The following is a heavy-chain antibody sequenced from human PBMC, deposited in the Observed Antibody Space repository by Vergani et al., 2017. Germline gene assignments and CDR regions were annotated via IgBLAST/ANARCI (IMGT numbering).Heavy chain of an antibody. V-gene: IGHV3-9*01. D-gene: IGHD2-15*01. CDR3: AKDMARGCSGGSSSTYCYYGMDV. J-gene: IGHJ6*02. Sequence: EVQLVESGGGLVQPGRSLRLSCAASGFTFDDYAMHWVRQAPGKGLEWVSGISWNSGSIGYADSVKGRFTISRDNAKNSMYLQMNSLRAEDTDLYYCAKDMARGCSGGSSSTYCYYGMDVWGQGTTVTVSS. CDR1: GFTFDDYA. CDR2: ISWNSGSI.